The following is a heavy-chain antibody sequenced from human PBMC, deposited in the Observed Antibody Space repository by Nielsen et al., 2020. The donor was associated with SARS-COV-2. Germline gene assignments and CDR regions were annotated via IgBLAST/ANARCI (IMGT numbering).Heavy chain of an antibody. V-gene: IGHV3-23*01. CDR1: GFTFSSYA. CDR2: ISGSGGST. J-gene: IGHJ3*02. CDR3: AKVFTIFGVVIMDAFDI. Sequence: GGSLRLSCAASGFTFSSYAMSWVRQAPGKGLEWVSAISGSGGSTYYADSVKGRFTISRDNSKNTLYLQMNSLRAEDTAVYYCAKVFTIFGVVIMDAFDIWGQGTMVTVSS. D-gene: IGHD3-3*01.